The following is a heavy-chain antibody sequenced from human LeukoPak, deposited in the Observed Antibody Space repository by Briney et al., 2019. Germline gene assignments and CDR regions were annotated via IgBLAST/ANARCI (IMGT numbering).Heavy chain of an antibody. CDR2: INPNSGDT. CDR1: GYTFSGYY. CDR3: VRDGGMDV. J-gene: IGHJ6*02. V-gene: IGHV1-2*02. Sequence: ASVKVSCKASGYTFSGYYMHWVRQAPGQGLEWMGWINPNSGDTSYAQKFQGRVTMTRDTSISTAYMELSRLTSDDTAVYFCVRDGGMDVWGQGTTVTVSS.